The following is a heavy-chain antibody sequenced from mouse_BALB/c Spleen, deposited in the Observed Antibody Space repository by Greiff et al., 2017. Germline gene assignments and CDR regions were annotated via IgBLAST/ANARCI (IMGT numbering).Heavy chain of an antibody. J-gene: IGHJ2*01. D-gene: IGHD2-1*01. Sequence: EVKVEESGGGLVKLGGSLKLSCAASGFTFSSYYMSWVRQTPEKRLELVAAINSNGGSTYYPDTVKGRFTISRDNAKNTLYLQMSSLKSEDTALYYCARQGHIYYGNFYYFDYWGQGTTLTVSS. CDR1: GFTFSSYY. CDR2: INSNGGST. CDR3: ARQGHIYYGNFYYFDY. V-gene: IGHV5-6-2*01.